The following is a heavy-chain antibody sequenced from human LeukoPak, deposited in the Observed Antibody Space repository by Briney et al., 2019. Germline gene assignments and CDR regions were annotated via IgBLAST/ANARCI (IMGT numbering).Heavy chain of an antibody. CDR1: GFTFSNYA. CDR3: AKGESYFDY. J-gene: IGHJ4*02. CDR2: IRDSGGGT. V-gene: IGHV3-23*01. Sequence: GGSLRLSCGASGFTFSNYAMTWVRQAPGKGLEWVSAIRDSGGGTYYADSVKGRFTISRDNSKNTLYLQMNSLRAEDTAVYYCAKGESYFDYWGQGTLVSVSS.